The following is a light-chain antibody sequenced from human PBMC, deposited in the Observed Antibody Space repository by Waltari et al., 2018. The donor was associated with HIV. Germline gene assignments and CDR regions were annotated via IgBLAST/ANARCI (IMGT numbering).Light chain of an antibody. CDR1: QSVLFCSNNKNY. V-gene: IGKV4-1*01. Sequence: DIVMTQSPDSLAVSLGERATITCKSSQSVLFCSNNKNYQAWYQQKPGQPPKLLIYWASTRESGVPDRISGGGSGTDFTLTISSLQAEDVAVYYCQQYYTTSLFTFGPGTKVDIK. J-gene: IGKJ3*01. CDR2: WAS. CDR3: QQYYTTSLFT.